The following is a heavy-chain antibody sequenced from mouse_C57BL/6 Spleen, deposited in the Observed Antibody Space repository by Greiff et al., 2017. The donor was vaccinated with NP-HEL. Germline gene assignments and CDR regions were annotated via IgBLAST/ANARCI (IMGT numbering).Heavy chain of an antibody. V-gene: IGHV1-69*01. J-gene: IGHJ2*01. CDR1: GYTFTSYW. D-gene: IGHD1-1*01. CDR3: ARRTTVIFDY. CDR2: IDPSDSYT. Sequence: QVQLQQPGAELVMPGASVKLSCKASGYTFTSYWMHWVKQRPGQGLEWIGEIDPSDSYTKHPQKFKGKSTLTVDKSSSTAYMQLSSLTSEDSAVYYCARRTTVIFDYWGQGTTLTVSS.